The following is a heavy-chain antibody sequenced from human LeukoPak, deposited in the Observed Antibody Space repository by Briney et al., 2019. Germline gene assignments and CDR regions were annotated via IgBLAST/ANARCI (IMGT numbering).Heavy chain of an antibody. J-gene: IGHJ6*03. CDR2: IYYRGSN. V-gene: IGHV4-39*01. D-gene: IGHD3-10*01. CDR3: ASWGSYGSGRGFYYYYYMDV. CDR1: GGSISSSSYY. Sequence: SGTLSLTCTVSGGSISSSSYYWGWIRQPPGKGLEGIGSIYYRGSNYYNPSLNRRVTLSVGTSEKQSSLQLNSVTAADTAVYYGASWGSYGSGRGFYYYYYMDVWGKGTTVTVSS.